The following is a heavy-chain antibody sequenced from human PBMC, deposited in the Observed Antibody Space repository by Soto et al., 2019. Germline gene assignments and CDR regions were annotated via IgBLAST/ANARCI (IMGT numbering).Heavy chain of an antibody. V-gene: IGHV3-23*01. D-gene: IGHD3-16*01. J-gene: IGHJ4*02. Sequence: XSVRGSCQASGYTFTSYDINWGRQAPGTGLEWVSTIDPTGANTHYADSVKGRFTISRDNSRNTLDLQMNSLRAGDTALYYCVSWVSAHFDYWGQGTPLTVSS. CDR3: VSWVSAHFDY. CDR2: IDPTGANT. CDR1: GYTFTSYD.